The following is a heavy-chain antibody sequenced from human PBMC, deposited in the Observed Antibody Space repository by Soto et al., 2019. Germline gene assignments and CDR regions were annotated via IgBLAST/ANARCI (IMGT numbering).Heavy chain of an antibody. CDR1: GGTFSSYA. CDR2: IIPIFGTA. J-gene: IGHJ6*02. CDR3: ARGEGDLRRGDYYYGMDV. V-gene: IGHV1-69*13. D-gene: IGHD2-21*02. Sequence: GASVKVSCKACGGTFSSYAISWVRQAPGQGLEWMGGIIPIFGTANYAQKFQGRVTITADESTSTAYMELSSLRSEDTAVYYCARGEGDLRRGDYYYGMDVWGQGTTVTVSS.